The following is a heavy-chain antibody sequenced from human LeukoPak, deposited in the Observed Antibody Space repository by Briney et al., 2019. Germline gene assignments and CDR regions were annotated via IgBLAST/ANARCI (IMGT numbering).Heavy chain of an antibody. CDR2: ISPSGGST. Sequence: ASVKVSCKASGYTFTTYYIHWVRQAPGQGLEWMGIISPSGGSTTYAQKLQDRVTMTRDTSTSTVYMELSSLRSEDTAVYYCARTSGYTFDYWGQGTLVTVSS. CDR3: ARTSGYTFDY. V-gene: IGHV1-46*01. J-gene: IGHJ4*02. CDR1: GYTFTTYY. D-gene: IGHD3-22*01.